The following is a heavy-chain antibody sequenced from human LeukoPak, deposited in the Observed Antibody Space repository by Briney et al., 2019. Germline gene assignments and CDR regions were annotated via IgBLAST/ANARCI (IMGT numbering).Heavy chain of an antibody. Sequence: GGSLRLSCAASGFSFSSYGMHWVRQGPGKGLECVALISYDGSSKYYADSVKGRFTISRDNSKNTLYLQMNSLRAEDTAVYYCARDSPFRGYSSSYSDYWGQGTLVTVSS. J-gene: IGHJ4*02. CDR2: ISYDGSSK. CDR1: GFSFSSYG. CDR3: ARDSPFRGYSSSYSDY. V-gene: IGHV3-30*03. D-gene: IGHD6-13*01.